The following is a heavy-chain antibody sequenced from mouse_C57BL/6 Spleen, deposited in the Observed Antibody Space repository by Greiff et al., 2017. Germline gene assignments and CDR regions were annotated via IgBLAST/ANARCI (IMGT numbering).Heavy chain of an antibody. J-gene: IGHJ2*01. Sequence: EVQLQQSGPELVKPGASVKISCKASGYTFTDYYMNWVKQSHGKSLEWIGDINPNNGGTSYNQKFKGKATLTVDKSSSTAYMELRSLTSEDSAVYYCARRRAYGSFDYWGQGTTLTVSS. CDR1: GYTFTDYY. D-gene: IGHD1-1*01. CDR2: INPNNGGT. CDR3: ARRRAYGSFDY. V-gene: IGHV1-26*01.